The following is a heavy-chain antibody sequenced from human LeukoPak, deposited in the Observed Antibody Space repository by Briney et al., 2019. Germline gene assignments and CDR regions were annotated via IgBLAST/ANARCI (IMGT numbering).Heavy chain of an antibody. J-gene: IGHJ4*02. V-gene: IGHV4-38-2*01. CDR1: GYSICSGYY. CDR3: ARRGIAVAGGFDY. Sequence: SETLSLTCAVSGYSICSGYYWGWIRQPPGKGLEWIGSIYHSGSTYYNPSLKSRVTISVDTSKNQFSLKLSSVTAADTAVYYCARRGIAVAGGFDYWGQGTLVTVSS. CDR2: IYHSGST. D-gene: IGHD6-19*01.